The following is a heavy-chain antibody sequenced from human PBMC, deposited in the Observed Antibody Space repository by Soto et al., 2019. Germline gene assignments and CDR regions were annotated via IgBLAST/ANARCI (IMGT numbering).Heavy chain of an antibody. Sequence: GGSLRLSCAASGFTVSSNYMSWVRQAPGKGLEWVSVIYSGGSTYYADSVKGRFTIYRDNSKNTLYLQMNSLRAEDTAVYYCARGSSYGSESYCDAFDIWGQGTMVTVSS. CDR2: IYSGGST. D-gene: IGHD3-10*01. CDR1: GFTVSSNY. J-gene: IGHJ3*02. CDR3: ARGSSYGSESYCDAFDI. V-gene: IGHV3-53*01.